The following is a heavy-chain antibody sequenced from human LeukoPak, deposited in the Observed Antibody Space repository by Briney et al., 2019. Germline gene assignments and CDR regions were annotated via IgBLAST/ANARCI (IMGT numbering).Heavy chain of an antibody. CDR2: IKEDGTRK. V-gene: IGHV3-7*03. CDR3: AKDRYCTSSSCPIDY. J-gene: IGHJ4*02. Sequence: PGGSLRLSCAASGFTFSSHWMTWVRQAPGKGLEWVANIKEDGTRKNYVDSVKGRFTISRDNAKNSLYLQMSGLRAEDTALYYCAKDRYCTSSSCPIDYWGRGTLVTVSS. D-gene: IGHD2-15*01. CDR1: GFTFSSHW.